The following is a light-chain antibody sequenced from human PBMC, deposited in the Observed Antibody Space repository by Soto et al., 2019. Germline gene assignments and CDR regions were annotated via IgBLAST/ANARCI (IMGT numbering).Light chain of an antibody. CDR1: QSVSTY. V-gene: IGKV3-20*01. J-gene: IGKJ1*01. CDR2: GAS. Sequence: EIGLAQSPATLSLSPGERDTLSCRASQSVSTYLAWYQHKPGQAPRLLIYGASNRATGIPDRFSGSGSGTDFTLTISRLEPEDLAVYYCQQYGTSGTFGQGTKVDIK. CDR3: QQYGTSGT.